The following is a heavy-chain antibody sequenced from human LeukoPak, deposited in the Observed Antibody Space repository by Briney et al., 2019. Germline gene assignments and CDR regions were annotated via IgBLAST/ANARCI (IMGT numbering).Heavy chain of an antibody. V-gene: IGHV3-7*01. Sequence: GGSLRLSCAASGFMFSTYEMNWVRQAPGKGLEWVANIKQDGSEKYYVDSVKGRFTISRDNAKNSLYLQMNSLRVEDTAVYYCARDPRTVRIWGQGTLVTVSS. CDR3: ARDPRTVRI. CDR1: GFMFSTYE. D-gene: IGHD1-1*01. CDR2: IKQDGSEK. J-gene: IGHJ4*02.